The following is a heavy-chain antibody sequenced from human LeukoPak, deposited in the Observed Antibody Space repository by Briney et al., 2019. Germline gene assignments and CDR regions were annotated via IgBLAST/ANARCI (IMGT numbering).Heavy chain of an antibody. CDR1: GGSISSSSYY. CDR2: IYYSGST. J-gene: IGHJ5*02. Sequence: PSETLSLTCTVSGGSISSSSYYWGWIRQPPGKGLEWIGSIYYSGSTYYNPSLKSRVSISVDTSKNEFSLTLASVTAADTAIYYCARTYFSGWSDWFDPWGQGTLVTVSS. D-gene: IGHD6-19*01. V-gene: IGHV4-39*07. CDR3: ARTYFSGWSDWFDP.